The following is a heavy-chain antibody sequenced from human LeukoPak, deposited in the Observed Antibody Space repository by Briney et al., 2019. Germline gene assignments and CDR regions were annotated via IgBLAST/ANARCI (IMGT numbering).Heavy chain of an antibody. CDR2: IYYSGST. Sequence: SETLSLTCTVSGGSISISSYYWGWIRQPPGKGLEWIGSIYYSGSTYYNPSLKSRVTISVDTSKNQFSLKLSSVTAADTAVYYCARGPPDCSSTSCYAFDAFDIWGQGTMVTVSS. J-gene: IGHJ3*02. CDR1: GGSISISSYY. V-gene: IGHV4-39*07. D-gene: IGHD2-2*01. CDR3: ARGPPDCSSTSCYAFDAFDI.